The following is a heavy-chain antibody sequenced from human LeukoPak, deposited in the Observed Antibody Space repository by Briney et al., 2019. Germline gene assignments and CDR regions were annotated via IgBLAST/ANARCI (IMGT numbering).Heavy chain of an antibody. CDR2: ISYDGSNK. Sequence: GGSLRLSCAASVLTFSSYAMHGVRQAPGKGLEWGAVISYDGSNKYYADSVKGRFTISRDNSKNTLYLQMNSLRAEDTAVYYCARDSLDFWGQGTLVTVSS. D-gene: IGHD3-16*02. J-gene: IGHJ4*02. V-gene: IGHV3-30-3*01. CDR1: VLTFSSYA. CDR3: ARDSLDF.